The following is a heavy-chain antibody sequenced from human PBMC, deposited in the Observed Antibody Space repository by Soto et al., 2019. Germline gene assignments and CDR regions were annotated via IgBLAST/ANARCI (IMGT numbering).Heavy chain of an antibody. CDR1: GGTFSSYT. D-gene: IGHD5-18*01. J-gene: IGHJ4*02. Sequence: GASVKVSCKASGGTFSSYTISWARQAPGQGLEWMGRIIPILGIANYAQKFQGRVTITADKSTSTAYMELSSLRSEDTAVYYCASLYTAMVNSRGARFDYWGQGTLVTVSS. CDR2: IIPILGIA. V-gene: IGHV1-69*02. CDR3: ASLYTAMVNSRGARFDY.